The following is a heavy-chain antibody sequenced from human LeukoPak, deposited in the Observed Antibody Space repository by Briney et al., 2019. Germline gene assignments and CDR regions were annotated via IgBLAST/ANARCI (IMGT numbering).Heavy chain of an antibody. J-gene: IGHJ4*02. V-gene: IGHV3-21*01. Sequence: GGSLRLSCAASGFTFSSCNMNWVRQAPGKGLEWVSSISSSSSYIYYADSVKGRFTISRDNAKNSLYLQMNSLRAEDTAVYYCARDLFPSGTEPSGYWGQGTLVTVSS. CDR2: ISSSSSYI. D-gene: IGHD1-14*01. CDR3: ARDLFPSGTEPSGY. CDR1: GFTFSSCN.